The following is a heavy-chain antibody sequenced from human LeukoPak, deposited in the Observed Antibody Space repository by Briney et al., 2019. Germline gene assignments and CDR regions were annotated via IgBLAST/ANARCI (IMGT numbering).Heavy chain of an antibody. CDR1: GDSITSGAFY. V-gene: IGHV4-39*01. D-gene: IGHD4/OR15-4a*01. CDR2: VYYSGST. J-gene: IGHJ5*02. CDR3: ARRDYAAWFDP. Sequence: PSETLSLTCTVSGDSITSGAFYWAWIRQSPGKGLEWIGNVYYSGSTQENPSLRGRVSISMYKTKNQFSLNLNSVSVTDTAIYYCARRDYAAWFDPWGQGTLVTVSS.